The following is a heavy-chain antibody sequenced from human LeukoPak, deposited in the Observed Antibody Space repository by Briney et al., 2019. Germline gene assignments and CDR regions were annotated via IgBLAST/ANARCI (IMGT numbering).Heavy chain of an antibody. CDR2: ISYDGSNK. CDR1: GFTFSSYA. CDR3: ARLDYYYGMDA. Sequence: GGSLRLSCAASGFTFSSYAMHWVRQAPGKGLKWVAVISYDGSNKYYADSVKGRFTISRDNSKNTLYLQMNSLRAEDTAVYYCARLDYYYGMDAWGQGTTVTVSS. J-gene: IGHJ6*02. V-gene: IGHV3-30-3*01.